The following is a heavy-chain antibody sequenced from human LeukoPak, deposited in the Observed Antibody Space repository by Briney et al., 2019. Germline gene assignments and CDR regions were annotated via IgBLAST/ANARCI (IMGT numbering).Heavy chain of an antibody. CDR2: IYPGDSDT. D-gene: IGHD6-19*01. Sequence: GESLKISCKGSGYSFTSYWIGWVRQMPGKGLEWMGIIYPGDSDTRYSPSFQGQVTISADKSISTAYLQWSSLKASDSAMYYCARLQDSIGWYASIDYWGQGTLVTVSS. V-gene: IGHV5-51*01. CDR1: GYSFTSYW. J-gene: IGHJ4*02. CDR3: ARLQDSIGWYASIDY.